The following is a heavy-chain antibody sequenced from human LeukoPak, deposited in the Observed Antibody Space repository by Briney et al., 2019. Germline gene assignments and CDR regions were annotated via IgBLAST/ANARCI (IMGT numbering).Heavy chain of an antibody. CDR3: ARGLSDVY. Sequence: SETLSLTCNVSGGSMNNIYYWGWIRQPPGKGLEWIGNIFYSGISYYNPSLRSRVTIAIDTSKSQFSLKLTSVTAADTAVYYCARGLSDVYWGQGTLVTVSS. CDR1: GGSMNNIYY. CDR2: IFYSGIS. J-gene: IGHJ4*02. V-gene: IGHV4-39*01.